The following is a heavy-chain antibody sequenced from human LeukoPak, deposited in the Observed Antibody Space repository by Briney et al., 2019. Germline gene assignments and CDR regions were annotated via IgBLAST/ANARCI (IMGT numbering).Heavy chain of an antibody. Sequence: SVKVSCKASGGTFSSYAVSWVRQAPGQGLEWMGRIIPILGMANYAQKFQGRVTITADKSTSTAYMELSSLRSEDTAVYYCVRGIPLFDYWGQGTLVTVSS. CDR1: GGTFSSYA. V-gene: IGHV1-69*04. CDR2: IIPILGMA. CDR3: VRGIPLFDY. J-gene: IGHJ4*02.